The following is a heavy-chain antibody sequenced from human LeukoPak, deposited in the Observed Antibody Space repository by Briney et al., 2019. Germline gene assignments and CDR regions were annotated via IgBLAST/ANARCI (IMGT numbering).Heavy chain of an antibody. CDR1: GGSISSGSYY. CDR3: ARSYCSSTSCYVPWFDP. V-gene: IGHV4-61*02. CDR2: ILQSGST. Sequence: PSETLSLTCTVSGGSISSGSYYWSWIRQPAGKGLEWIGIILQSGSTYYNPSLKSRVTISVDTSKNQFSLRLSSVTAADTAVYYCARSYCSSTSCYVPWFDPWGQGTLVTVSS. J-gene: IGHJ5*02. D-gene: IGHD2-2*01.